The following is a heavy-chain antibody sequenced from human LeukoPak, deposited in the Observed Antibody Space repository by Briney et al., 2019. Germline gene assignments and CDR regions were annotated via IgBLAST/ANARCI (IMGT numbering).Heavy chain of an antibody. D-gene: IGHD6-19*01. Sequence: PSETLSVSSTLPVDSISTSIYYSGWVRLPPRSWRELVGSVHYSGSTYYHSSVKRRVTISIDTSKNHISLKMNYVTATDTAVYFCVRHWHTSGGRYFDFWGQGTLVTVSS. J-gene: IGHJ4*02. CDR2: VHYSGST. V-gene: IGHV4-39*01. CDR1: VDSISTSIYY. CDR3: VRHWHTSGGRYFDF.